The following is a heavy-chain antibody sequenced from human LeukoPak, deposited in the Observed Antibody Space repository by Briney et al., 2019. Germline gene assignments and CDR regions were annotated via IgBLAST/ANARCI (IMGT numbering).Heavy chain of an antibody. CDR1: GYTFTSYG. J-gene: IGHJ4*02. D-gene: IGHD3-22*01. CDR3: ARDYYDSSGYYRLDY. Sequence: ASVKVSCKASGYTFTSYGISWVRQAPGQGLEWMGWISAYNGNTNYAQKLQGRVTMTTDTSTSTAYMELSRLRSDDTAVYYCARDYYDSSGYYRLDYWGQGTLVTVSS. V-gene: IGHV1-18*01. CDR2: ISAYNGNT.